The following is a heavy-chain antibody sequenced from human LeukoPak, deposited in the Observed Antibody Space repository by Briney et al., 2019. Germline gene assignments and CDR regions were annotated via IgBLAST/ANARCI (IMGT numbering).Heavy chain of an antibody. CDR3: ARDISTVLLWFGEPHAFDI. CDR1: GFTFSSYW. J-gene: IGHJ3*02. V-gene: IGHV3-7*01. Sequence: GGSLRLSCAASGFTFSSYWMSWVRQAPGKGLEWVANIKQDGSEKYYVDSVKGRFTISRDNAKNSLYLQMNSLRAEDTAVYYCARDISTVLLWFGEPHAFDIWGQGTMVTVSS. D-gene: IGHD3-10*01. CDR2: IKQDGSEK.